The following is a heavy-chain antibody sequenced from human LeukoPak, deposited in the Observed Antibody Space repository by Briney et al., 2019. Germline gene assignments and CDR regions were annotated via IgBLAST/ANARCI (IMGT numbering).Heavy chain of an antibody. D-gene: IGHD3-10*01. V-gene: IGHV3-30*04. J-gene: IGHJ6*04. Sequence: GGSLRLSCAASGFTFSSYAMHWVGQAPGKGLEWVAVISYDGSNKYYADSVKGRFTISRDNSKNTLYLQMNSLRAEDTAVYYCARFAGTGSGSYYPPYYYYGMDVWGKGTTVTVSS. CDR3: ARFAGTGSGSYYPPYYYYGMDV. CDR2: ISYDGSNK. CDR1: GFTFSSYA.